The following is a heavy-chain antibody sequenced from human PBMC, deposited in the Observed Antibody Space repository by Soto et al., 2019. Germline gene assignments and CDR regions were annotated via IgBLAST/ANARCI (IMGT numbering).Heavy chain of an antibody. CDR1: GGTFGSYA. CDR3: ARSQGSSSSLEIYYYYYYGIDV. Sequence: QVQLVQSGAEVKKPGSSVKVSCKASGGTFGSYAISWVRQAPGQGLEWMGGIIPIPGTANYAQKFQGRVTIAADESTSTAYRELSGLRSEDTAVYYCARSQGSSSSLEIYYYYYYGIDVWGQGTTVTVSS. D-gene: IGHD2-2*01. J-gene: IGHJ6*02. CDR2: IIPIPGTA. V-gene: IGHV1-69*01.